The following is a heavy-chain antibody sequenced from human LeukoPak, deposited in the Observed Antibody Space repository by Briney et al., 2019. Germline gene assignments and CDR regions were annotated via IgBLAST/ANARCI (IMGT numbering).Heavy chain of an antibody. Sequence: GGSLRLSCAASGFTVSSNYMSWVRQAPGKGLEWVSVIYSGGSTYYADSVKGRFTISRDNSKNTLYLQMNSLRAEDTAVYYCAKGPNPGAAAGYFDYWGQGTLVTVSS. CDR2: IYSGGST. D-gene: IGHD6-13*01. CDR1: GFTVSSNY. J-gene: IGHJ4*02. V-gene: IGHV3-53*01. CDR3: AKGPNPGAAAGYFDY.